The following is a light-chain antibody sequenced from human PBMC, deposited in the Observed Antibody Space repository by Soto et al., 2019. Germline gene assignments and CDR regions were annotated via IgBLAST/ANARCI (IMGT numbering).Light chain of an antibody. CDR1: QSISSY. CDR3: QQSYSTPIT. CDR2: AAS. V-gene: IGKV1-39*01. Sequence: DIQMTQYPSSLSASVGDRVTITCRASQSISSYLNWYQQKPGKAPKLLIYAASSLQSGVPSRFSGSGSGTDFTLTISSLQPEDVATYYCQQSYSTPITFGPGTKVDIK. J-gene: IGKJ3*01.